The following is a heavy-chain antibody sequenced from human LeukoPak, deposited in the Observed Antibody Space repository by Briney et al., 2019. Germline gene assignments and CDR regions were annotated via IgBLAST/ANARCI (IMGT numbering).Heavy chain of an antibody. V-gene: IGHV3-64*02. CDR3: ARGTELEWRLVDY. CDR2: ISSNGGST. D-gene: IGHD3-10*01. Sequence: HPGGSLRLSCAASGFTFRSYAMHWVSQAPGKGLEYVSGISSNGGSTYYADSVKGRFTISRDNSKNTLYLQMGSLRAEDMAVYYCARGTELEWRLVDYWGQGTLVTVSS. J-gene: IGHJ4*02. CDR1: GFTFRSYA.